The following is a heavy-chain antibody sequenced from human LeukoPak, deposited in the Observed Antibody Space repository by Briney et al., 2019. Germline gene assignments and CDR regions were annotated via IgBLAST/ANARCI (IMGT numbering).Heavy chain of an antibody. CDR1: GGTFSSYA. CDR3: ARDPFRHSGSYYDY. V-gene: IGHV1-2*06. J-gene: IGHJ4*02. D-gene: IGHD1-26*01. CDR2: INPNSGGT. Sequence: ASVKVSCKASGGTFSSYAISWVRQAPGQGLEWMGRINPNSGGTNYAQKFQGRVTMTRDTSISTAYMELSRLRSDDTAVYYCARDPFRHSGSYYDYWGQGTLVTVSS.